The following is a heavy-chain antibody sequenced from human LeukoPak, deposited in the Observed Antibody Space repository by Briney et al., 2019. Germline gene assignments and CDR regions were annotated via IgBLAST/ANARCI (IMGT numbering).Heavy chain of an antibody. CDR2: INPSSAGT. V-gene: IGHV1-2*02. Sequence: PXXGLEWMGLINPSSAGTNSAQRFQGRVNMTRDTSISTVYMELSRLRSDDTAVYYCARDGGFDYWGQGTLVTVSS. J-gene: IGHJ4*02. CDR3: ARDGGFDY.